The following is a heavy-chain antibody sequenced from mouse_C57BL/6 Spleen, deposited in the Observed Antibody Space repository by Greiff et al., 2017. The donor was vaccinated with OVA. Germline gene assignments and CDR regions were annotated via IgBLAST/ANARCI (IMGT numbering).Heavy chain of an antibody. CDR3: AREYYYGSSEKWFAY. CDR2: INPNNGGT. D-gene: IGHD1-1*01. V-gene: IGHV1-26*01. J-gene: IGHJ3*01. CDR1: GYTFTDYY. Sequence: EVQLQQSGPELVKPGASVKISCKASGYTFTDYYMNWVKQSHGKSLEWIGDINPNNGGTSYNQKFKGKATLTVDKSSSTAYMELRSLTSEDSAVYDCAREYYYGSSEKWFAYWGQGTLVTVSA.